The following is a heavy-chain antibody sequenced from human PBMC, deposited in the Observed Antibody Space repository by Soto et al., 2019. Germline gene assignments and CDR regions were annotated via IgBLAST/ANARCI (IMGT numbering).Heavy chain of an antibody. CDR3: ARGNYYGSGSYTYYYYYMDV. Sequence: ASVKVSCKASGYTFTGYYMHWVRQAPGQGLEWMGWINPNSGGTNYAQKFQGWVTMTRDTSISTAYMELSRLRSDDTAVYYCARGNYYGSGSYTYYYYYMDVWGKGTTVTVS. CDR1: GYTFTGYY. V-gene: IGHV1-2*04. J-gene: IGHJ6*03. D-gene: IGHD3-10*01. CDR2: INPNSGGT.